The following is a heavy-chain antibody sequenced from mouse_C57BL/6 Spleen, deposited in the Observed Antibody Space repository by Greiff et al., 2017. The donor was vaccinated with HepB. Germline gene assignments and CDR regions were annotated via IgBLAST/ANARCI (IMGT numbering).Heavy chain of an antibody. V-gene: IGHV1-18*01. CDR2: INPNNGGT. J-gene: IGHJ1*03. CDR3: ARRIYDGYYWYFDV. D-gene: IGHD2-3*01. Sequence: VQLQQSGPELVKPGASVKIPCKASGYTFTDYNMDWVKQSHGKSLEWIGDINPNNGGTIYNQKFKGKATLTVDKSSSTAYMELRSLTSEDTAVYYCARRIYDGYYWYFDVWGTGTTVTVSS. CDR1: GYTFTDYN.